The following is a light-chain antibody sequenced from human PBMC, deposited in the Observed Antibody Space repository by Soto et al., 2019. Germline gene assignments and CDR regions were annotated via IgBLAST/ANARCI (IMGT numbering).Light chain of an antibody. Sequence: QSALTQPASVSGSPGQSITISCTGTSSDVGSYNLVSWYQQHPGKAPKLMIYEGSKRPSGVSNRFSGSKPGNTASLTISGLQAEDEADYYCCSYAGSSTLNYVFGTGTEVTVL. CDR1: SSDVGSYNL. V-gene: IGLV2-23*01. CDR2: EGS. J-gene: IGLJ1*01. CDR3: CSYAGSSTLNYV.